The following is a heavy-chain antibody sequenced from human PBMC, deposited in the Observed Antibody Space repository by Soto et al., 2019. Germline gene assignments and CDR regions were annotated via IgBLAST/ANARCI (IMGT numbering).Heavy chain of an antibody. Sequence: GGSLRLSCAASGFTFSSYAMSWVRQAPGKGLEWVSAISGSGGSTYYADSVKGRFTISRDNSKNTLYLQMNSLRAEDTAVYYCAKDYTDIVVVVAAHPDAFDIWGQGTMVTVSS. CDR3: AKDYTDIVVVVAAHPDAFDI. J-gene: IGHJ3*02. V-gene: IGHV3-23*01. CDR1: GFTFSSYA. CDR2: ISGSGGST. D-gene: IGHD2-15*01.